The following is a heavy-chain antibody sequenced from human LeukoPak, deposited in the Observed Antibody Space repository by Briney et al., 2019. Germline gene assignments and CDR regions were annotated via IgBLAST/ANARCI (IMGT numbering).Heavy chain of an antibody. J-gene: IGHJ6*03. CDR2: VSYDGSDK. CDR3: AKDWNYYDTSVPFYYYYMEV. CDR1: GFTFSVYG. D-gene: IGHD3-22*01. Sequence: TGGSLRLSCAASGFTFSVYGMHWVRQAPGKGLEWVAVVSYDGSDKYYSDSAEGRFSISRDSSKNTVYLQMSSLRAEDTAVYFCAKDWNYYDTSVPFYYYYMEVWGKGTTVTVSS. V-gene: IGHV3-30*18.